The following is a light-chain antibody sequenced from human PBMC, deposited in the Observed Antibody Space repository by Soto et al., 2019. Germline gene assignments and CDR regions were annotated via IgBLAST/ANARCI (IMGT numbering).Light chain of an antibody. V-gene: IGLV2-8*01. Sequence: QSVLTQPPSASGSPGQSVTISCTGTGSDVGGYNYVSWYQQHPGKAPKLVIFDVSRRPSGVSDRFSGSKSGNTASLTVSGLQAEDEADYYCGSFAASNNLLFGRGTKLTVL. CDR1: GSDVGGYNY. CDR2: DVS. CDR3: GSFAASNNLL. J-gene: IGLJ2*01.